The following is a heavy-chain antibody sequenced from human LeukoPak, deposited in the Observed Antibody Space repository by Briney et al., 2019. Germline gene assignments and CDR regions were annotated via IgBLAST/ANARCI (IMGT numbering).Heavy chain of an antibody. CDR1: GGSISTYY. Sequence: SETLSLTCIVSGGSISTYYWGWIRQPAGKGPEWIGRIYTSGNINYNPSLKSRVTMSVGTSKNQFSLKLTSVTAADTAVYYCARDGPGYSFDIWGQGTMVTVSS. CDR3: ARDGPGYSFDI. V-gene: IGHV4-4*07. CDR2: IYTSGNI. D-gene: IGHD6-13*01. J-gene: IGHJ3*02.